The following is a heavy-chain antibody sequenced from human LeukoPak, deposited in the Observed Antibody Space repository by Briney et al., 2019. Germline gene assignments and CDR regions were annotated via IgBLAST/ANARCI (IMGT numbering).Heavy chain of an antibody. CDR2: ISGSGGST. V-gene: IGHV3-23*01. J-gene: IGHJ4*02. D-gene: IGHD3-9*01. CDR1: GFTFSSYA. Sequence: PGGSLRLSCAASGFTFSSYAMSWVRQAPGKGLEWVSAISGSGGSTYYADSVKGRFTISRDNSKNTLYLQMNSLRAEDTAVYYCAKDPRDYYDILTGHYWGQGTLVTVSS. CDR3: AKDPRDYYDILTGHY.